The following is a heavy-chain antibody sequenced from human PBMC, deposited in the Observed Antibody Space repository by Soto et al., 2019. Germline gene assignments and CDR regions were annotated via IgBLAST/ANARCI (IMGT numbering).Heavy chain of an antibody. CDR3: ARDWINVVVPAAIRFPGMDV. D-gene: IGHD2-2*02. J-gene: IGHJ6*02. V-gene: IGHV1-69*13. Sequence: SVKVSCKASGGTFSSYAISWVRQAPGQGLEWMGGIIPIFGTANYAQKFQGRVTITADESTSTAYMELSSLRSEDTAVYYCARDWINVVVPAAIRFPGMDVWGQGTTVTVSS. CDR2: IIPIFGTA. CDR1: GGTFSSYA.